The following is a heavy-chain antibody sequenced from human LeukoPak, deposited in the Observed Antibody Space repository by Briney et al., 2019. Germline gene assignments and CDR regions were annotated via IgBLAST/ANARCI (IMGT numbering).Heavy chain of an antibody. J-gene: IGHJ4*02. CDR1: GYSFNTYW. D-gene: IGHD6-6*01. Sequence: GESLKISCKGSGYSFNTYWIGWVRPMSGKGLEWMGIIYPGDSDTRYSPSFQGQVTISADKSLSTAYLQWGSLKASDTAMYYCAREGRSSSPMDYWGQGTLVAVSS. CDR2: IYPGDSDT. V-gene: IGHV5-51*01. CDR3: AREGRSSSPMDY.